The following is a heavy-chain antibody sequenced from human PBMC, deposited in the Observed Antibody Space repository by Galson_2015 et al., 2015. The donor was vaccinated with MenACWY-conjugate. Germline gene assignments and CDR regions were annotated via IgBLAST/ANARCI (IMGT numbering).Heavy chain of an antibody. Sequence: SLRLSCAASGFTFSSYRMNWVRQAPGKGLEWVSDISSSSSTIYYADSVKGRFIISRDNDKNSLLLIMNSLRDEDTAVYYCAIDPEYSYGCYYYYGMDVCGQATPVTVSS. CDR1: GFTFSSYR. D-gene: IGHD5-18*01. V-gene: IGHV3-48*02. J-gene: IGHJ6*02. CDR3: AIDPEYSYGCYYYYGMDV. CDR2: ISSSSSTI.